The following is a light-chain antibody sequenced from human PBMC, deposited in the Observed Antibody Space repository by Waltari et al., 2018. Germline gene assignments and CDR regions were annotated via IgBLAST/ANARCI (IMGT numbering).Light chain of an antibody. Sequence: SYVLTQPPSVSVAPGETARITCGGNNIGTKSVHWYRQKPGQAPVLVISYDSDRPSGSPERCSGSNSGDTATLTISRVEAGDEADYYCQVWDANNEPGLFGTGTEVTV. J-gene: IGLJ1*01. CDR1: NIGTKS. V-gene: IGLV3-21*01. CDR3: QVWDANNEPGL. CDR2: YDS.